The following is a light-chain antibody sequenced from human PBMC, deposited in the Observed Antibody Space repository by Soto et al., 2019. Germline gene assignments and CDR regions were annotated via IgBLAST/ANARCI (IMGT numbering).Light chain of an antibody. CDR2: EVS. CDR1: SSDVGGYNS. Sequence: QSALTQPASVSGSPGQSITISCTGTSSDVGGYNSVSWYQQHPGKAPELMIYEVSNRPSGVSNRFSGSKSGNTASLTISGLQAEDEADYYCAAWDDSLNGWVFGGGTKLTVL. CDR3: AAWDDSLNGWV. J-gene: IGLJ3*02. V-gene: IGLV2-14*01.